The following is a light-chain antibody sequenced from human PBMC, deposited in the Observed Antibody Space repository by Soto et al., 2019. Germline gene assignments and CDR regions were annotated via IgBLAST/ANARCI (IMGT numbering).Light chain of an antibody. CDR2: DVS. CDR1: SSDIGGYKY. CDR3: SSYTGGSTYA. J-gene: IGLJ1*01. Sequence: QSVLTQPASVSGSPGQSITISCTGTSSDIGGYKYVSWYQQHPGKAPKLMIYDVSNRPSGVSNRFSGSKSGNTATLTISGLQDEDEAEYYCSSYTGGSTYAFGTGTKVTVL. V-gene: IGLV2-14*01.